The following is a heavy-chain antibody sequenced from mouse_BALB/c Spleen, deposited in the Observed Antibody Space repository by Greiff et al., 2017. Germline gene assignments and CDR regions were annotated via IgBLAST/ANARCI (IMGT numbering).Heavy chain of an antibody. CDR1: GFSLTGYG. Sequence: VQLVESGPGLVAPSQSLSITCTVSGFSLTGYGVNWVRQPPGKGLEWLGMIWGDGSTDYNSALKSRLSISKDNSKSQVFLKMNSLQTDDTARYYCARAYGYDGAWFAYWGQGTLVTVSA. V-gene: IGHV2-6-7*01. CDR2: IWGDGST. CDR3: ARAYGYDGAWFAY. D-gene: IGHD2-2*01. J-gene: IGHJ3*01.